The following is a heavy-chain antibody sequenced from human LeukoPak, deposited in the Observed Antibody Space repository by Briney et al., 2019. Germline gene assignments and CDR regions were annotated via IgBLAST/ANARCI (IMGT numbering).Heavy chain of an antibody. CDR3: ARAPIVGAQGIDY. Sequence: GSLRLSCAASGFTFSTYSMNWVHQAPGKGLEWVSSISSSSSYIYYADSVKGRFTISRDNAKNSLYLQMNSLRAEDTAVYYCARAPIVGAQGIDYWGQGTLVTVSS. CDR2: ISSSSSYI. J-gene: IGHJ4*02. D-gene: IGHD1-26*01. CDR1: GFTFSTYS. V-gene: IGHV3-21*01.